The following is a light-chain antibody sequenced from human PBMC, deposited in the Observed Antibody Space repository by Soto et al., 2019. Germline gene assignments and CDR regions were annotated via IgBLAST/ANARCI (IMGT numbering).Light chain of an antibody. CDR1: QSIGNF. J-gene: IGKJ2*01. Sequence: DIQMTQSPSSLSASVGDRVTITCRARQSIGNFLHWYQQQPGKAPRLLIYATSSLQSGVPSRFSGSGSGTDFTLTISSLQPEDFATYYCQQSYSTPYTFGQGPRWIS. CDR2: ATS. V-gene: IGKV1-39*01. CDR3: QQSYSTPYT.